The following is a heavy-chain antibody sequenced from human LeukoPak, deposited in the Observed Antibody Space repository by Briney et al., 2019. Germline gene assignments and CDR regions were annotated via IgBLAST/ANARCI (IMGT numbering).Heavy chain of an antibody. J-gene: IGHJ4*02. V-gene: IGHV3-48*03. D-gene: IGHD6-13*01. CDR2: ISSSGSTI. Sequence: PGGSLRLSRAASGFTFSSYEMNWVRQVPGKGLEWVSYISSSGSTIYYADSVKGRFTISRDNAKNSLYLQMNSLRAEDTAVYYCAREYSSSWYPYFDYWGQGTLVTVSS. CDR1: GFTFSSYE. CDR3: AREYSSSWYPYFDY.